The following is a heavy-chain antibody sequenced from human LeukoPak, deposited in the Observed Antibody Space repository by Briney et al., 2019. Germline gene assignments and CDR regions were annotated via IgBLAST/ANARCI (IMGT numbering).Heavy chain of an antibody. CDR3: ARDVFFRAHNWFDP. J-gene: IGHJ5*02. D-gene: IGHD2/OR15-2a*01. Sequence: PSETLSLTCNVSGASISSHYLNWIRQPAGKGLEWIGRIYNTGSANYNPSLKSRVIMSLDTSRNQISLKLTSVTAADTAVYYCARDVFFRAHNWFDPWGQGTLVTVSS. V-gene: IGHV4-4*07. CDR1: GASISSHY. CDR2: IYNTGSA.